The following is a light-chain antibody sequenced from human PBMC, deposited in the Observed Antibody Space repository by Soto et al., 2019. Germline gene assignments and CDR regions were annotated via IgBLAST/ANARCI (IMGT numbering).Light chain of an antibody. Sequence: DIQLTQSPSTLSAAVGDRVIITCRASESINNWLAWYQQKPGKAPKVLIFDASSLQSGVPSRFSGSGSGTEFALTINGLQPDDFATYYCQQYNNYFLYTFGQGTKLEIK. V-gene: IGKV1-5*01. CDR2: DAS. CDR3: QQYNNYFLYT. J-gene: IGKJ2*01. CDR1: ESINNW.